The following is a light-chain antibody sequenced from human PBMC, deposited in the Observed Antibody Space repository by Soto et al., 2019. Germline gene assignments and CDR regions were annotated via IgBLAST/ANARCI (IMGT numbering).Light chain of an antibody. CDR1: HRVNTY. CDR2: DAS. Sequence: IVLTQSPATRSVSPGERATLSLSASHRVNTYLAWYQQRPGQAPRLLIYDASTRATGIPARFSGSGSGTEFTLTISSLQSEDFAVYYCQQYNNWPLTFGGGTKVDIK. CDR3: QQYNNWPLT. V-gene: IGKV3-15*01. J-gene: IGKJ4*01.